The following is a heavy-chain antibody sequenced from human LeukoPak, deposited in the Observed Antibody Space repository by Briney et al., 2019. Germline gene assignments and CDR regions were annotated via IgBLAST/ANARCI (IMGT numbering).Heavy chain of an antibody. V-gene: IGHV1-69*10. CDR1: GGTFSSYA. Sequence: ASVKVSCKASGGTFSSYAISWVRQAPGQGLEWMGRIIPILGIANCAQKFQGRVTITADKSTSTAYMELSSLRSEDTAVYYCARGGTYGSGSYGDYWGQGTLVTVSS. J-gene: IGHJ4*02. CDR2: IIPILGIA. D-gene: IGHD3-10*01. CDR3: ARGGTYGSGSYGDY.